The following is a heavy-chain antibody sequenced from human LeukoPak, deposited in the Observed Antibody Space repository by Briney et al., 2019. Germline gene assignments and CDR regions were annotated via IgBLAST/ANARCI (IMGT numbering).Heavy chain of an antibody. V-gene: IGHV4-4*02. Sequence: SETLSLTCAVSGASISSPDWWSWVRQPPGTGLEWFGEVYHSGSTNYNPSLKSRVTKSLDESNNQFSLKLSSVTAADTAVCYCADLWGRGTLVTVSS. CDR1: GASISSPDW. CDR2: VYHSGST. CDR3: ADL. J-gene: IGHJ2*01.